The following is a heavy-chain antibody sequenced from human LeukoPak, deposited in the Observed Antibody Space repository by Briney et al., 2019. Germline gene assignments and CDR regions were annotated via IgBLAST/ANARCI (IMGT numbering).Heavy chain of an antibody. CDR1: GFTFSSYG. J-gene: IGHJ4*02. CDR2: ISYDGSNK. V-gene: IGHV3-30*18. Sequence: GGSLRLSCAASGFTFSSYGMHWVRQAPGKGLEWVAVISYDGSNKYYADSVKGRFTISRDNSKYTLYLQMNSLRAEDTAVYYCAKGGYSYGYAFDYWGQGTLVTVSS. CDR3: AKGGYSYGYAFDY. D-gene: IGHD5-18*01.